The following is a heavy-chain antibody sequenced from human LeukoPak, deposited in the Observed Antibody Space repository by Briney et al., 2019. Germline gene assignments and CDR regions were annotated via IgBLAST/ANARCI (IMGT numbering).Heavy chain of an antibody. CDR1: GITFSRYA. CDR2: ISDSGADT. Sequence: GGSLRLSCAASGITFSRYAMSWVRQAPGKGLEWVSVISDSGADTYYTDSVKGRFTISRDSSKNTLYLQMNSLRAEDTAVYYCAKMGWTAYDYTNYWGQGTLVTVSS. J-gene: IGHJ4*02. CDR3: AKMGWTAYDYTNY. V-gene: IGHV3-23*01. D-gene: IGHD5-12*01.